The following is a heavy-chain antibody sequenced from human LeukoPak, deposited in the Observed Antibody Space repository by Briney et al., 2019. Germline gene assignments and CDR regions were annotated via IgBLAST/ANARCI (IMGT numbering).Heavy chain of an antibody. CDR1: GFTFGSYG. CDR3: AKISIVATIVYGMDV. D-gene: IGHD5-12*01. CDR2: ISYDGSNK. Sequence: GGSLRLSCAASGFTFGSYGMHWVRQAPGKGLEWVAVISYDGSNKYYADSVKGRFTISRDNSKNTLYLQMNSLRAEDTAVYYCAKISIVATIVYGMDVWGKETTVTVSS. V-gene: IGHV3-30*18. J-gene: IGHJ6*04.